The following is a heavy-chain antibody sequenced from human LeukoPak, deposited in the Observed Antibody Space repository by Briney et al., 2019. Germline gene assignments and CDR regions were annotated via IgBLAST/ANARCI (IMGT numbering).Heavy chain of an antibody. CDR3: ARDQGSLVHCSSTSCYPDSY. Sequence: GGSLRLSCAASGFTFSSYGMHWVRQAPGKGLEWVAVIWYEGSNKYYADSVKGRFTISRDNSKNTLYLQMNSLRAEDTAVYYCARDQGSLVHCSSTSCYPDSYWGQGTLVTVSS. CDR1: GFTFSSYG. D-gene: IGHD2-2*01. J-gene: IGHJ4*02. V-gene: IGHV3-33*01. CDR2: IWYEGSNK.